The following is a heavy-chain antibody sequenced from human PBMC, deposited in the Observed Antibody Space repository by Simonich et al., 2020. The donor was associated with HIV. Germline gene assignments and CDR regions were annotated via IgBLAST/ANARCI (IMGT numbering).Heavy chain of an antibody. V-gene: IGHV1-2*06. J-gene: IGHJ4*02. CDR2: INPDSGGT. CDR3: ARDPSNSGWYYFDY. Sequence: QVQLVQSGAEVKKPGASVKVSCKASGYTFTGYYMHWARQAHGQGLEWMRRINPDSGGTNYAQKFQGRVTMTRDTSISTTYMELSRLRSDDTAVYYCARDPSNSGWYYFDYWGQGTLVTVSS. CDR1: GYTFTGYY. D-gene: IGHD6-19*01.